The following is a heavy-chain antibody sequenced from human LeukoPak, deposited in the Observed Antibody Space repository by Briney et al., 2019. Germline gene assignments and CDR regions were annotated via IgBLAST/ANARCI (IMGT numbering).Heavy chain of an antibody. V-gene: IGHV3-21*01. J-gene: IGHJ6*03. CDR1: GFTFDTYN. Sequence: GGSLRLSCTASGFTFDTYNFNWVRQAPGKGLEWVATIRSYSSYIHYADSVKGRFTISRDDAKKSMFLVMNSLRVEDTAVYFCARYSEVYYYVDVWGTGTTVTVSS. CDR2: IRSYSSYI. CDR3: ARYSEVYYYVDV. D-gene: IGHD2-15*01.